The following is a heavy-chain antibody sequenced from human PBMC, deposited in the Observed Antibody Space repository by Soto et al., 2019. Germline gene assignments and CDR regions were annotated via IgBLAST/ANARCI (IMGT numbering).Heavy chain of an antibody. CDR3: ARPQAEDFVVVPAAMNY. CDR2: ISYDGSNK. J-gene: IGHJ4*02. Sequence: PGGSLRLSCAASGFTFSSYGMHWVRQAPGKGLEWVAVISYDGSNKYYADSVKGRFTISRDNSKNTLYLQMNSLRAEDTAVYYCARPQAEDFVVVPAAMNYWGQGTLVTVSS. V-gene: IGHV3-30*03. D-gene: IGHD2-2*01. CDR1: GFTFSSYG.